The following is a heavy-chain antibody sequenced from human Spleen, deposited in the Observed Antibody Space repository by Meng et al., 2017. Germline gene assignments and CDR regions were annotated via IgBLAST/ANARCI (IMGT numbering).Heavy chain of an antibody. D-gene: IGHD3-9*01. Sequence: SETLSLTCTVSGGSIGTTNYYWNWIRQPPGKGLEWIGSVYYSGITYYNPSLNSRITISVDTSKNQLSLRLNSVTAADTAVYYCARDLWELRYKAPFDPWGQGTLVTVSS. V-gene: IGHV4-39*07. CDR3: ARDLWELRYKAPFDP. J-gene: IGHJ5*02. CDR1: GGSIGTTNYY. CDR2: VYYSGIT.